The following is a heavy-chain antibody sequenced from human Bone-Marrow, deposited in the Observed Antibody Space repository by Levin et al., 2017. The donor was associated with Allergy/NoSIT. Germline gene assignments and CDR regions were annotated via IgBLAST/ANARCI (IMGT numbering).Heavy chain of an antibody. V-gene: IGHV2-5*01. D-gene: IGHD3-3*01. CDR1: GFSLSTRAVG. Sequence: SGPTLVKPTQTLTLTCTFSGFSLSTRAVGVGWIRQSPGRAPEWLAVIFWNDDKRYSPSLKSRLTITKDTSKNQVVLTMTNMDPVDTATYYCAHSVGVVVVTGSLYNYGMDVWGRGTTVAVSS. J-gene: IGHJ6*02. CDR2: IFWNDDK. CDR3: AHSVGVVVVTGSLYNYGMDV.